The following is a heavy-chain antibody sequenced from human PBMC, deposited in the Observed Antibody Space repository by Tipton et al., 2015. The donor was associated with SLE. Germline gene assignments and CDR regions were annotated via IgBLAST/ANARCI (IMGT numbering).Heavy chain of an antibody. CDR2: INAGNGIT. Sequence: QVQLVQSGAEVKKPGASVKVSCKASGYTFTNYAMHWVRQAPGQRLECMGWINAGNGITKYSQEFQGRVTITRDISASTAYMELSSLRSEDTAVYYCARGPYYYDTSDGAFDIWGQGTMVTVSS. CDR1: GYTFTNYA. V-gene: IGHV1-3*03. J-gene: IGHJ3*02. D-gene: IGHD3-22*01. CDR3: ARGPYYYDTSDGAFDI.